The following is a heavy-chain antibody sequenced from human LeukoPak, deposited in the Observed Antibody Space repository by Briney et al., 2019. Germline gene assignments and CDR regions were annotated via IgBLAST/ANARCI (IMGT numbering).Heavy chain of an antibody. Sequence: PSETLSLTCAVSGYSISSAYYWGWIRQPPGKGPEGIGSNSHSGSTYYNPSLKSRVTISLDTSKNQFSLKLTSVTAADTAIYYCARELGSSWYIWGQGTLVTVSS. V-gene: IGHV4-38-2*02. J-gene: IGHJ4*02. CDR2: NSHSGST. CDR1: GYSISSAYY. D-gene: IGHD6-13*01. CDR3: ARELGSSWYI.